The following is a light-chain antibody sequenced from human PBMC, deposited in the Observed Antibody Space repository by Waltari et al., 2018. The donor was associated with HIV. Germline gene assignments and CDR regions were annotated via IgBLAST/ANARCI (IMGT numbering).Light chain of an antibody. CDR1: SSNIGSNP. V-gene: IGLV1-44*01. CDR2: SNN. J-gene: IGLJ3*02. CDR3: AAWDDSLNGPNWV. Sequence: QSVLTQPPSASGTPGQRVTSPCSGSSSNIGSNPGNWYQQLPGTAPKLLIYSNNQRPSGVPDRFSGSKSGTSASLAISGLQSEDEADYYCAAWDDSLNGPNWVFGGGTKLTVL.